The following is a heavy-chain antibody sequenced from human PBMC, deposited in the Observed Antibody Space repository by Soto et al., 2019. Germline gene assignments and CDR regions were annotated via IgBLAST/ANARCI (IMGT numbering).Heavy chain of an antibody. CDR3: ARVGPAHYYDSSGYYSPLDY. Sequence: QVQLVQSGAEVKKPGSSVKVSCKASGDTFSSYAINWVRQAPGQGLEWMGGIIPMFGTANYAQKFNGRVTITAGESTSTVSMELSSLRSEDTAVYYCARVGPAHYYDSSGYYSPLDYWGQGTLVTVSS. J-gene: IGHJ4*02. D-gene: IGHD3-22*01. CDR2: IIPMFGTA. V-gene: IGHV1-69*01. CDR1: GDTFSSYA.